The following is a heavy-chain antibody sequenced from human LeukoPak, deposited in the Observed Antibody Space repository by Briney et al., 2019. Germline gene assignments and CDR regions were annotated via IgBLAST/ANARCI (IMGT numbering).Heavy chain of an antibody. CDR3: ARVGDSSSSSNFDY. CDR1: GGSISSGGYY. Sequence: SETLSLTCTVSGGSISSGGYYWSWIRQHPGKGLEWVGYIYYSGSTYYNPSLKSRVTISVDTSKNQFSLKLSSVTAADTAVYYCARVGDSSSSSNFDYWGQGTLVTVSS. CDR2: IYYSGST. J-gene: IGHJ4*02. V-gene: IGHV4-31*03. D-gene: IGHD6-6*01.